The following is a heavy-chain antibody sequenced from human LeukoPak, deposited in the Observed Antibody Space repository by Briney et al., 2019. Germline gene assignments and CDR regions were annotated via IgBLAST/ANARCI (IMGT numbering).Heavy chain of an antibody. CDR2: INPSGGST. CDR1: GYTFTNYY. CDR3: ARSSQGDY. V-gene: IGHV1-46*01. J-gene: IGHJ4*02. Sequence: ASVKVSCKTSGYTFTNYYLHWVRQAPGQGLEWMGIINPSGGSTTYAQKFQGRVTMTRDTSTSTVYMELSSLRSEDTAVYYCARSSQGDYWGQGTLVTVSS.